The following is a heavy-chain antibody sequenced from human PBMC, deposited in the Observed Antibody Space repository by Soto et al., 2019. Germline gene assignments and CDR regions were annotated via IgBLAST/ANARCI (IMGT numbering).Heavy chain of an antibody. D-gene: IGHD2-21*01. Sequence: GASVKVSCKASGYTFTSYAMHWVRQAPGQRLEWMGWINAGNGNTKYSQKFQGRVTITRDTSASIAYMELSSLRSEDTAVYYCARVPGYSIGDLWGRGTLVTVSS. CDR2: INAGNGNT. CDR1: GYTFTSYA. CDR3: ARVPGYSIGDL. V-gene: IGHV1-3*01. J-gene: IGHJ2*01.